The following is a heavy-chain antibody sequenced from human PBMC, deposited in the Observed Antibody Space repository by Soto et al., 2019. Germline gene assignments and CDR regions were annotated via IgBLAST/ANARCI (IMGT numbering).Heavy chain of an antibody. CDR1: GGSFSGYY. Sequence: SETLSLTCAVYGGSFSGYYWSWIRQPPGKGLEWIGEINHSGSTNYNPSLKSRVTISVDTSKNQFSLKLSSVTAADTAVYYCASGPRGASKAAAGIPFYFYFMDVWGTGTIVSVS. D-gene: IGHD6-13*01. CDR3: ASGPRGASKAAAGIPFYFYFMDV. V-gene: IGHV4-34*01. CDR2: INHSGST. J-gene: IGHJ6*03.